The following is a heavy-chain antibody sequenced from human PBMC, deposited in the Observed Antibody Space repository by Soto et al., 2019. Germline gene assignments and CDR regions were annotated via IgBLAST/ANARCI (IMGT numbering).Heavy chain of an antibody. CDR3: AKSSYRIVVVPAAMLPDY. CDR2: ISYDGSNK. J-gene: IGHJ4*02. D-gene: IGHD2-2*01. Sequence: QVQLVESGGGVVQPGRSLRLSCAASGFTFSSYGRHWVRQAPGKGLEWVAVISYDGSNKYYADSVKGRFTISRDNSKNTLYLQMNSLRAEDTAVYYCAKSSYRIVVVPAAMLPDYWGQGTLVTVSS. V-gene: IGHV3-30*18. CDR1: GFTFSSYG.